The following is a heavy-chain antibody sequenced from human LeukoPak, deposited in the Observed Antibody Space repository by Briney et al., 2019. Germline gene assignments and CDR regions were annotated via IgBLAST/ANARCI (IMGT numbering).Heavy chain of an antibody. CDR3: ARGYSYGYSYYYYYMDV. D-gene: IGHD5-18*01. CDR2: IYSSGST. CDR1: GASISSGSNY. J-gene: IGHJ6*03. V-gene: IGHV4-39*07. Sequence: PSETLSLTCSVSGASISSGSNYWGWIRQPPGKTLGWIGSIYSSGSTYYNSSLQSRVIIIIDTPKNHFSLTLSSVTAADTAVYYCARGYSYGYSYYYYYMDVWGKGTTVTVSS.